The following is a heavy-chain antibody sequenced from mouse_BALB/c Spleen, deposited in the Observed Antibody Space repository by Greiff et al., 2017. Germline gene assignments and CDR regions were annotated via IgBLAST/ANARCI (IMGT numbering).Heavy chain of an antibody. CDR3: AREDYYGSWFAY. J-gene: IGHJ3*01. V-gene: IGHV5-12-1*01. CDR2: ISSGGGST. Sequence: EVQGVESGGGLVKPGGSLKLSCAASGFAFSSYDMSWVRQTPEKRLEWVAYISSGGGSTYYPDTVKGRFTISRDNAKNTLYLQMSSLKSEDTAMYYCAREDYYGSWFAYWGQGTLVTVSA. CDR1: GFAFSSYD. D-gene: IGHD1-1*01.